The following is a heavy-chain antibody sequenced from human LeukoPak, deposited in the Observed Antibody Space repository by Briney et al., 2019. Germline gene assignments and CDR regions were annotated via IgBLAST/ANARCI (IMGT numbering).Heavy chain of an antibody. CDR1: GYTFTGYY. Sequence: GASVKVSCKASGYTFTGYYMHWVRQAPGQGLEWMGRINPNSGGTNYAQKFQGRVTMTRDTSISTAYMELSRLRSDDTAVYYCASFSNYASGSYYTHDYWGQGTLVTVSS. CDR3: ASFSNYASGSYYTHDY. V-gene: IGHV1-2*06. CDR2: INPNSGGT. D-gene: IGHD3-10*01. J-gene: IGHJ4*02.